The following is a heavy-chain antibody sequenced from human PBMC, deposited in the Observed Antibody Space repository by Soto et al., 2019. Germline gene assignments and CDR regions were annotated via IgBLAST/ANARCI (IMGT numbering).Heavy chain of an antibody. CDR1: GFTFSSNA. Sequence: VRLLESGGGLVQPGGSLRLSCAGSGFTFSSNAMSWVRQAPGKGLEWVSSVSGDGYASDYADSVKGRFTVSRHNSKNTLYLQVNSLRAEDTAVYYCAKRHYYGSGSFALATWGQGTLVTVSS. CDR2: VSGDGYAS. J-gene: IGHJ4*03. V-gene: IGHV3-23*01. D-gene: IGHD3-10*01. CDR3: AKRHYYGSGSFALAT.